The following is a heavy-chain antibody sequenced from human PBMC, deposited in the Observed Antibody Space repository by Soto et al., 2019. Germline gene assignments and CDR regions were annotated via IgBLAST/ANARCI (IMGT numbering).Heavy chain of an antibody. J-gene: IGHJ4*02. CDR3: ARDYYDSSGYYRSPAY. CDR1: GYTFTSYG. V-gene: IGHV1-18*01. D-gene: IGHD3-22*01. CDR2: ISAYNGNT. Sequence: ASVKVSCKASGYTFTSYGISWVRQAPGQGLEWMGWISAYNGNTNYAQKLQGRVTMTTDTSTSTAYMELRSLRSDDTAVYYCARDYYDSSGYYRSPAYWGQGTLVTVSS.